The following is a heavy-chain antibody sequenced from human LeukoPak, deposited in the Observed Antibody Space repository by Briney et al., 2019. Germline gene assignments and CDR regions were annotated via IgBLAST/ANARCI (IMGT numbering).Heavy chain of an antibody. CDR1: GDSIRSSSYY. J-gene: IGHJ4*02. V-gene: IGHV4-39*01. CDR2: IYYSGNT. CDR3: ARLWSGCRPPDY. D-gene: IGHD3-3*01. Sequence: SETLSLTCTVSGDSIRSSSYYWGWIRQPPGKGLEWIGSIYYSGNTYYNPSLKSRVTMSVDTSKNQFSLKLSSVTAADTAVYYCARLWSGCRPPDYWGQGTLVTVSS.